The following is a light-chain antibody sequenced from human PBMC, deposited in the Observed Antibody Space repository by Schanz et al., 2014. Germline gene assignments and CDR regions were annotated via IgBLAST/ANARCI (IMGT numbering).Light chain of an antibody. V-gene: IGKV1-39*01. CDR2: TAS. CDR1: QSISSY. J-gene: IGKJ2*01. CDR3: QQSYSTLRT. Sequence: DIQLTQSPSSLSASVGDRVTITCRASQSISSYLSWYQQKPGKAPKVLIYTASNLQSGVPSRFSGSGSGTDFTLTISSLQPEDVATYYCQQSYSTLRTFGQGTKLEIK.